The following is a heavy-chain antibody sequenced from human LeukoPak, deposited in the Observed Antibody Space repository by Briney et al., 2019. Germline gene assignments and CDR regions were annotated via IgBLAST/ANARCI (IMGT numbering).Heavy chain of an antibody. CDR3: ARHRDILTGYAMEI. Sequence: PSETLSLTCTVSGGSISSSSYSWSWIRQSPGKGLEWLGYIYSPGSTSYNPSLRGRVTISLDTSKKQFSLKLRSVAATDTAIYYCARHRDILTGYAMEIWGQGTLVTVSS. CDR1: GGSISSSSYS. J-gene: IGHJ4*02. D-gene: IGHD3-9*01. CDR2: IYSPGST. V-gene: IGHV4-61*05.